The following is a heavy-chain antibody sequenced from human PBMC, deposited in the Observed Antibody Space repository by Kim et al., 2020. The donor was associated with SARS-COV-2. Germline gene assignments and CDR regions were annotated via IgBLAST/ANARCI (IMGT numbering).Heavy chain of an antibody. J-gene: IGHJ4*02. Sequence: AGSAKSRFTTSRDDSKNTLYLQMDSLRADDTALYYCVRDLQKGAPDYFDYWGQGTLVTVSS. CDR3: VRDLQKGAPDYFDY. D-gene: IGHD3-16*01. V-gene: IGHV3-30*03.